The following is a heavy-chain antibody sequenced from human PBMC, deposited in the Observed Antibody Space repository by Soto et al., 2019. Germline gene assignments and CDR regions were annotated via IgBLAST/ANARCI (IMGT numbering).Heavy chain of an antibody. D-gene: IGHD3-3*01. CDR1: GYGFSSDL. J-gene: IGHJ4*02. Sequence: PLKRSCKAAGYGFSSDLVSWGIQNPGQGLEWMGWISAYNGNTNYAQKLQGRVTMTTDTSTSTAYMELRSLRSDDTAVYYCARDRAEYDFWSGHLHWGQGILVTVSS. V-gene: IGHV1-18*01. CDR2: ISAYNGNT. CDR3: ARDRAEYDFWSGHLH.